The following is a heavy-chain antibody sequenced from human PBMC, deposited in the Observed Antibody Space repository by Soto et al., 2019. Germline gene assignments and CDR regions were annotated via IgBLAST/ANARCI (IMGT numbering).Heavy chain of an antibody. Sequence: EVQLLESGGGLVQPGGSLRLSCAASGFTFSNYAMSWVRQTPGKGLEWVSTISGGGSNTYYRDSVKGRFTISSDNSKDTVLHQMESHRPEDTAIYYCAKDRLGCGADYWGQGAMVTV. CDR2: ISGGGSNT. D-gene: IGHD6-25*01. CDR3: AKDRLGCGADY. J-gene: IGHJ4*02. CDR1: GFTFSNYA. V-gene: IGHV3-23*01.